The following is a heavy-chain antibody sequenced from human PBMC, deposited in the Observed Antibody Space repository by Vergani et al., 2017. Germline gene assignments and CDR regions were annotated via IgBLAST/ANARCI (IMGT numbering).Heavy chain of an antibody. J-gene: IGHJ5*02. CDR2: IYYSGST. Sequence: QVQLQESGPGLVKPSETLSLTCTVSGGSISSHYWSWIRPPPGKGLEWSGYIYYSGSTNYNPSHMSRGTISVDTAKNQFALKLSSVTAADTAVYYCARTHSSSWYPNWVDPWGQGTLVTVSS. V-gene: IGHV4-59*11. CDR3: ARTHSSSWYPNWVDP. CDR1: GGSISSHY. D-gene: IGHD6-13*01.